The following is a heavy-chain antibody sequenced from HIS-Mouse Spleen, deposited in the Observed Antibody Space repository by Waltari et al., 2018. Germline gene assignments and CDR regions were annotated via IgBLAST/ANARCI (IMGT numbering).Heavy chain of an antibody. CDR2: IYYSGST. D-gene: IGHD6-19*01. CDR1: GASISSYY. Sequence: QVQLQESGPGLVKPSESLSLTCTVSGASISSYYWSWIRQPPVKGLEWIGYIYYSGSTNYNPSLKSRVTISVDTSKNQFSLKPSSVTAADTAVYYCARSSTGYSSGWYGHAFDIWGQGTMVTVSS. CDR3: ARSSTGYSSGWYGHAFDI. V-gene: IGHV4-59*01. J-gene: IGHJ3*02.